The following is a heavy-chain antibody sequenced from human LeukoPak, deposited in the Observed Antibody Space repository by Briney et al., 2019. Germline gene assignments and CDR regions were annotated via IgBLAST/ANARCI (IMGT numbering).Heavy chain of an antibody. V-gene: IGHV3-21*01. D-gene: IGHD2/OR15-2a*01. CDR3: ARAEIGLHVIDY. CDR2: ISSSSSYI. Sequence: GGSLRLSCAASGFTFSSYSMNWVRQAPGKGLEWVSSISSSSSYIYYADSVKGRFTISRDNAKNSLYLQMNSLRAEDTAVYYCARAEIGLHVIDYWGQGTLVTVSS. CDR1: GFTFSSYS. J-gene: IGHJ4*02.